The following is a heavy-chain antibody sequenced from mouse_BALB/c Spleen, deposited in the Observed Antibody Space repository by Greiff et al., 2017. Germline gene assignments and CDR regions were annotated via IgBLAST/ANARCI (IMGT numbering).Heavy chain of an antibody. CDR2: IYPGDGDT. CDR1: GYTFTSYW. J-gene: IGHJ1*01. CDR3: ARRRNWYFDV. Sequence: VQLQQSGAELARPGASVKLSCKASGYTFTSYWMQWVKQRPGQGLEWIGAIYPGDGDTRYTQKFKGKATLTADKSYSTAYMQLSSLASEDSAVYYCARRRNWYFDVWGAGTTVTVSS. V-gene: IGHV1-87*01.